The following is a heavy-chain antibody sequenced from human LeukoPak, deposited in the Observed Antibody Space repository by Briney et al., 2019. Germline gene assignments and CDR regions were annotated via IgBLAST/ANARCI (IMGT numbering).Heavy chain of an antibody. CDR2: ISGSGGST. Sequence: GGSLRLSCAASGFTFSSYAMTWVRQAPGKGLEWVSAISGSGGSTYYADSVKGRFTISRDNAKNSLYLQMNSLRAEDTAVYYCASAGPVGYSYGDYWGQGTLVTVSS. J-gene: IGHJ4*02. V-gene: IGHV3-23*01. D-gene: IGHD5-18*01. CDR1: GFTFSSYA. CDR3: ASAGPVGYSYGDY.